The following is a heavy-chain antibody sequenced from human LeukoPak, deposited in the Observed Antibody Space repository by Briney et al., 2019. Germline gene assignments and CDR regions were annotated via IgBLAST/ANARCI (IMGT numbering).Heavy chain of an antibody. D-gene: IGHD3-10*01. CDR3: ARDRPRGAFDI. CDR2: IYYSGST. Sequence: SETLSLTCTVSGGSISSYYWSWIRQPPGKGLEWFGYIYYSGSTNYNPSLKSRVTISVDTSKNQFSLKLSSVTAADTAVYYCARDRPRGAFDIWGQGTMVTVSS. CDR1: GGSISSYY. V-gene: IGHV4-59*01. J-gene: IGHJ3*02.